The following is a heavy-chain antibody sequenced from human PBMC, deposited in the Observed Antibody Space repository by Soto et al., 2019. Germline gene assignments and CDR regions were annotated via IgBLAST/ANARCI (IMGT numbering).Heavy chain of an antibody. CDR1: GGSFGGYY. V-gene: IGHV4-34*01. Sequence: SETLSLTCAVYGGSFGGYYWTWIRQPPDKGLEWIGEINHSGTTNYNPSLKSRVTMSVDTSKNQFSLKLNSVTAADTAVCYCARIRYSYASGYWGRGTLVTVSS. J-gene: IGHJ4*02. CDR3: ARIRYSYASGY. D-gene: IGHD5-18*01. CDR2: INHSGTT.